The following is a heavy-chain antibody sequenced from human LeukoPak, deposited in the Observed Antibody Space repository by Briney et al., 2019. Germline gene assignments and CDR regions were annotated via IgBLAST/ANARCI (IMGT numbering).Heavy chain of an antibody. Sequence: GGSLRLSCAASGFTFSSYGMHWVRQAPGKGLEWVAFIRYDGSNKYYADSVKGRFTISRDNSKNTLYLQMNSLRAEDTAVYYCAKDSKTYSGSYGVDYWGQGTLVTVSA. D-gene: IGHD1-26*01. CDR2: IRYDGSNK. J-gene: IGHJ4*02. CDR3: AKDSKTYSGSYGVDY. CDR1: GFTFSSYG. V-gene: IGHV3-30*02.